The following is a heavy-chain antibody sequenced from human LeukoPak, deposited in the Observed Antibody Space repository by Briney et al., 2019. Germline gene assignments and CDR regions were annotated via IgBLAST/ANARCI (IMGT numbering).Heavy chain of an antibody. CDR3: AKEVSGSYYVYYYYYYGMDV. CDR2: ISFAGSNK. CDR1: GFTFRSYG. Sequence: GRSLRLSCAASGFTFRSYGMHWVRQAPGKGLEWVAVISFAGSNKYYADSVKGRFTISRDNSKNTLYLQMNSMRAEDTAVYYCAKEVSGSYYVYYYYYYGMDVWGQGTTVTVSS. J-gene: IGHJ6*02. D-gene: IGHD1-26*01. V-gene: IGHV3-30*18.